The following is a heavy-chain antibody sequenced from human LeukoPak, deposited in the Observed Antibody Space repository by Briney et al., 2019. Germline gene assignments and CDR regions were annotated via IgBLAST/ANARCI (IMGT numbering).Heavy chain of an antibody. V-gene: IGHV4-59*01. D-gene: IGHD6-13*01. CDR2: IYYSGST. CDR1: GGSISSYY. J-gene: IGHJ6*02. CDR3: ARAKQPPYYYGMDV. Sequence: PSETLSLTCTVSGGSISSYYWSWIRQPPGKGLEWIGYIYYSGSTNYNPSLKSRVTISVDTSENQFSLKLSSVTAADTAVYYCARAKQPPYYYGMDVWGQGTTVTVSS.